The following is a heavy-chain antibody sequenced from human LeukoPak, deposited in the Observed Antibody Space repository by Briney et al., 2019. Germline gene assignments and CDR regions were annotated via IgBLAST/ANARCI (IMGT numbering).Heavy chain of an antibody. CDR3: ARVSGSGWYYFDH. Sequence: SETLSVTCTVSGGSGSSYFWSWVRQSPEKGLEWIGYIYNSGNTNYNPSLKSRVTISRDMSRNQFSLKVRSVTPADTAVYYCARVSGSGWYYFDHWGQEALVTVSS. CDR1: GGSGSSYF. D-gene: IGHD6-19*01. J-gene: IGHJ4*02. CDR2: IYNSGNT. V-gene: IGHV4-59*02.